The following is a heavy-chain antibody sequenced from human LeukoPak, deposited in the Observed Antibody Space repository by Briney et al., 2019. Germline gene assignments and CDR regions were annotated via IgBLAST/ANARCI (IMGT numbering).Heavy chain of an antibody. Sequence: GGSLRLSCAASGFTFSSYWMHWVRQAPGKGLVWVSRINSDGSSTSYADSVKGRFTISRDNAKNTLYLQMNSLRAEDTAVFYCARAMYTSGWSIDHWGQGTLVTVSS. CDR3: ARAMYTSGWSIDH. V-gene: IGHV3-74*01. J-gene: IGHJ4*02. D-gene: IGHD6-19*01. CDR1: GFTFSSYW. CDR2: INSDGSST.